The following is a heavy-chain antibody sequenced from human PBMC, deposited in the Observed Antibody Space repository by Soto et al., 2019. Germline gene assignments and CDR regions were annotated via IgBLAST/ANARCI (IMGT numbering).Heavy chain of an antibody. CDR3: AADSSTYYDFWSGYHRRYYYGMDV. Sequence: SVKVSCKASGFTFTSSAVQWVRQARGQRLEWIGWIVVGSGNTNYAQKFQERVTITRDMSTSTAYMELSSLRSEDTAVYYCAADSSTYYDFWSGYHRRYYYGMDVWGQGTTVTVSS. J-gene: IGHJ6*02. CDR1: GFTFTSSA. D-gene: IGHD3-3*01. V-gene: IGHV1-58*01. CDR2: IVVGSGNT.